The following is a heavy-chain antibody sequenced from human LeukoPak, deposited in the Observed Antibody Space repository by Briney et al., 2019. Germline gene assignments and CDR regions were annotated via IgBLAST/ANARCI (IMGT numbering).Heavy chain of an antibody. Sequence: GASVKVSCKASGYTFTSYYMHWVRQAPGQGLEWMGIINPSGGSTSYAQKFQGRVTMTTDTSTSTAYMELRSLRSDDTAVYYCARGRRGYSYGPYYYYYYMDVWGKGTTVTISS. D-gene: IGHD5-18*01. CDR1: GYTFTSYY. J-gene: IGHJ6*03. V-gene: IGHV1-46*01. CDR3: ARGRRGYSYGPYYYYYYMDV. CDR2: INPSGGST.